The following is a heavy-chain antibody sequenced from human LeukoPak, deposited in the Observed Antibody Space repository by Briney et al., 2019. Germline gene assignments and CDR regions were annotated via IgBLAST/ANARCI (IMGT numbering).Heavy chain of an antibody. CDR1: GFIFSSYT. Sequence: GGSLRLSCAASGFIFSSYTMNWVRQTPGKGLEWVSSLTSSLTYIYYAASVKGRFTISRDNAKSSLYLQMDSLRVEDTAIYYCARLYSNYLDPWGPGTLVTVSS. CDR3: ARLYSNYLDP. D-gene: IGHD4-11*01. V-gene: IGHV3-21*01. J-gene: IGHJ5*02. CDR2: LTSSLTYI.